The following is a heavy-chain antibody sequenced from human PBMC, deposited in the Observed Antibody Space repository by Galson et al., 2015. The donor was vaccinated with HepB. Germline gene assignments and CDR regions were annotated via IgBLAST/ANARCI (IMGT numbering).Heavy chain of an antibody. Sequence: SLRLSCAASGFTFSDYYMSWIRQAPGKGLEWVSYISNTDIFIDYADSVKGRFTISRDNAKNSLYLQMNSLRDEDTAVYYCVFLRGNDLKPLDSWGLGTLVTVSS. CDR3: VFLRGNDLKPLDS. CDR2: ISNTDIFI. CDR1: GFTFSDYY. D-gene: IGHD4-23*01. V-gene: IGHV3-11*04. J-gene: IGHJ4*02.